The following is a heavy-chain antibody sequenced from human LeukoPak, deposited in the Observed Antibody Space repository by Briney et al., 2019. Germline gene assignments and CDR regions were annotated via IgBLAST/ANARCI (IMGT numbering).Heavy chain of an antibody. J-gene: IGHJ5*02. CDR3: ARQIVQGSNWFDP. Sequence: GESLQISCQGSGYSFTNYWISWVRQMPGKGPEWMGRIDSDDSYTNYSPSFQGHVTISADKSISTAYLQWSSLKAWDTAMYYCARQIVQGSNWFDPWGQGTLVTVSS. CDR1: GYSFTNYW. D-gene: IGHD1-26*01. V-gene: IGHV5-10-1*01. CDR2: IDSDDSYT.